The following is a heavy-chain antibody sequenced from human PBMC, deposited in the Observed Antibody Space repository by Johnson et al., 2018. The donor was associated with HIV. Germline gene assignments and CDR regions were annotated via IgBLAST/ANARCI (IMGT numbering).Heavy chain of an antibody. Sequence: QVQLVESGGGVVQPGRSLRLSCAASGFNFSSYGMHWVRQAPGKGLEWVAVTSYDGSNKYYADSVKGRFTISRDNSKNTLYLQMNSLKTEDTAVYYCSTDVTDTVTTYYNAFDIWGQGTMVTVSS. CDR3: STDVTDTVTTYYNAFDI. CDR2: TSYDGSNK. CDR1: GFNFSSYG. V-gene: IGHV3-30*19. J-gene: IGHJ3*02. D-gene: IGHD4-11*01.